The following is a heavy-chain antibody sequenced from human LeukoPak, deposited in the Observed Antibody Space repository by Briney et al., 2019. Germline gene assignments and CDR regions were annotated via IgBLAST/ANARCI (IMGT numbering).Heavy chain of an antibody. CDR2: IYHSGST. Sequence: SETLSLTCTVPGGSISSGGYYWSWIRQPPGKGLEWIGYIYHSGSTYYNPSLKSRVTISVDTSKNQFSLKLSSVTAADTAVYYCAREYSGYDYENYYMDVWGKGTTVTVSS. D-gene: IGHD5-12*01. V-gene: IGHV4-30-2*01. CDR1: GGSISSGGYY. CDR3: AREYSGYDYENYYMDV. J-gene: IGHJ6*03.